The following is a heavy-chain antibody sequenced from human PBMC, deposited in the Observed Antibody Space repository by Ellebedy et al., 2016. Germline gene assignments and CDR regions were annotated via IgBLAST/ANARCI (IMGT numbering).Heavy chain of an antibody. Sequence: GESLKISCAASGFTFSSYWMNWVRQAPGKGLEWVANIKQDGSEKYYVDSVKGRFTISRDNVKNSLYLQMNSLRPEDTAVYYCAREEGRIAAADDPFDYWGQGTLVTVSS. CDR3: AREEGRIAAADDPFDY. J-gene: IGHJ4*02. V-gene: IGHV3-7*01. CDR1: GFTFSSYW. CDR2: IKQDGSEK. D-gene: IGHD6-13*01.